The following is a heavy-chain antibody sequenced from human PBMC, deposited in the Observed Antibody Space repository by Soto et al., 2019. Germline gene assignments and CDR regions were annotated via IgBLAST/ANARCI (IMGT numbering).Heavy chain of an antibody. CDR1: GFTFSSYA. J-gene: IGHJ3*02. Sequence: EVQLLESGGGLVQPGGSLRLSCAASGFTFSSYAMSWVRQAPGKGLEWVSAISGSGGSTYYADSVKGRFTISRDNSKNTLYLQMNSLRAEDTAVYYCAKDPGYYDYVWGSYRSDAFDIWGQGTMVTVSS. D-gene: IGHD3-16*02. V-gene: IGHV3-23*01. CDR2: ISGSGGST. CDR3: AKDPGYYDYVWGSYRSDAFDI.